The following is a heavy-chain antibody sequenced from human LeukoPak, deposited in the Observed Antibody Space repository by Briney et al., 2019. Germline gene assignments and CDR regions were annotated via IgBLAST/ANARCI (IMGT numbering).Heavy chain of an antibody. CDR2: MNPNSGNT. V-gene: IGHV1-8*01. Sequence: ASVNVSCKASGYTFTSYDINWVRQATGQGLEWMGWMNPNSGNTGYAQKFQGRVTMTRNTSISTAYMGLSSLRSEDTAVYYCARGGNGYIAVAGTDYWGQGTLVTVSS. CDR1: GYTFTSYD. J-gene: IGHJ4*02. CDR3: ARGGNGYIAVAGTDY. D-gene: IGHD6-19*01.